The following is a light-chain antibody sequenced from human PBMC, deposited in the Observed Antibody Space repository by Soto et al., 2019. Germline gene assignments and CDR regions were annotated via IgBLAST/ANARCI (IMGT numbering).Light chain of an antibody. Sequence: IHLTQFPSSLSASVVDRVTITFRASQGVSSHLAWHQQKPGKAPKLLIYDASSRAPGIPPRFSGSGSGTDFTLTISSLEPEDFAVYYCQQRSNWPITFGQGTRLEI. CDR3: QQRSNWPIT. V-gene: IGKV1-9*01. CDR2: DAS. CDR1: QGVSSH. J-gene: IGKJ5*01.